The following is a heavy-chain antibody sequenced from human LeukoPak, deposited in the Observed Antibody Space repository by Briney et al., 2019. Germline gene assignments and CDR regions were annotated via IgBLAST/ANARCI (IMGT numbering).Heavy chain of an antibody. CDR2: FDPEDGET. V-gene: IGHV1-24*01. Sequence: ASVKVSCKVSGYTLTELSMHWVRQAPGKGLEWMGGFDPEDGETIYAQKFQGRVTMTEDTSTDTAYMELSSLRSEDTAVYYCATDPYAHYDISTGSRNAWGQGTLVTVSS. D-gene: IGHD3-9*01. J-gene: IGHJ5*02. CDR3: ATDPYAHYDISTGSRNA. CDR1: GYTLTELS.